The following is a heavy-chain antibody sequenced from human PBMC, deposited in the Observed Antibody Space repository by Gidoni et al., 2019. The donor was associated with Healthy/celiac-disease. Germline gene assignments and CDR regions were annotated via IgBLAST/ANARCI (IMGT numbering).Heavy chain of an antibody. D-gene: IGHD2-21*02. CDR3: ARGRGGNSFSSGSDNWFDP. CDR1: GGSFSGYY. V-gene: IGHV4-34*01. J-gene: IGHJ5*02. CDR2: INHSGST. Sequence: QVQLQQWGAGLLKPSETLSLTCAVYGGSFSGYYWSWIRQPPGKGLEWIGEINHSGSTNYNPSLKSRVTRSVDTSKNQFAWKLSSVTAADTAVYYCARGRGGNSFSSGSDNWFDPWGQGTLVTVSS.